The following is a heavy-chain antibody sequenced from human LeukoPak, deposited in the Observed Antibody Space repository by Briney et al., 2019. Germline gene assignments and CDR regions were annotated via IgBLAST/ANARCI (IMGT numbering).Heavy chain of an antibody. CDR2: INHSGST. CDR1: GESFSDYY. V-gene: IGHV4-34*01. J-gene: IGHJ4*02. Sequence: SETLSLTCAVFGESFSDYYWSWIRQPPGKGLEWIGEINHSGSTNYNPSLKSRVTISVDTSKNQFSLKLSSVTAAYTAVYYCARGSLYHDYWGQGTLVTVSS. D-gene: IGHD2-2*02. CDR3: ARGSLYHDY.